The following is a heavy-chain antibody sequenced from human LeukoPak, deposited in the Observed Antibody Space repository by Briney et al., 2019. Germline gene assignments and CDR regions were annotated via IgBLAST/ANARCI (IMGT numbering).Heavy chain of an antibody. CDR2: INHSGST. V-gene: IGHV4-34*01. CDR1: GGSFSGYY. Sequence: PSETLSLTCTVYGGSFSGYYWSWIRQPPGKGLEWIGEINHSGSTNYNPSLKSRVTISVDTSKNQFSLKLSSVTAADAAVYCCARRRGYSYGYGRWGQGTLVTVSS. J-gene: IGHJ4*02. CDR3: ARRRGYSYGYGR. D-gene: IGHD5-18*01.